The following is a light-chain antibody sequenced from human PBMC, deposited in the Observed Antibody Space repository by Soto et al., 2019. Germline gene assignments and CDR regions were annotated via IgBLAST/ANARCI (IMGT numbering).Light chain of an antibody. Sequence: EIVITQSPATLSVSPGERATLSCRASQSVSSNLAWYQQKPAQAPRLLIYGASTRATGIPARFSGSGSGTEFTLTISSLQSEDFAVYYCQQYNNWPPLFGGGTKVDIK. J-gene: IGKJ4*01. CDR3: QQYNNWPPL. CDR1: QSVSSN. CDR2: GAS. V-gene: IGKV3-15*01.